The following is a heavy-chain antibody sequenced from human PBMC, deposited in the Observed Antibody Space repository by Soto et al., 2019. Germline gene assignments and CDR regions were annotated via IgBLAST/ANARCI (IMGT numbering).Heavy chain of an antibody. CDR1: GGSFSGYY. Sequence: SETLSLTCAVYGGSFSGYYWSWIRQPPGKGLEWIGEINHSGSTNYNPSLKSRVTISVDTSKNQFSLKLSSVTAADTVVYYCARGLAQRLNWFDPWGQGTLVTVSS. V-gene: IGHV4-34*01. CDR2: INHSGST. CDR3: ARGLAQRLNWFDP. D-gene: IGHD3-22*01. J-gene: IGHJ5*02.